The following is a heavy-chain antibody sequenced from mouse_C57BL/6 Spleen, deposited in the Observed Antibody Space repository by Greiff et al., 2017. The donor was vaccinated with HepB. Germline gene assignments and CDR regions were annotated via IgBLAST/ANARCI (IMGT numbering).Heavy chain of an antibody. CDR1: GFSLTSYG. D-gene: IGHD1-1*01. V-gene: IGHV2-2*01. CDR3: ARNGRITTVAPTGYFDV. J-gene: IGHJ1*03. CDR2: IWSGGST. Sequence: QVQLKQSGPGLVQPSQSLSITCTVSGFSLTSYGVHWVRQSPGKGLEWLGVIWSGGSTDYNAAFISRLSISKDNSKSQVFFKMNSLQADDTAIYYCARNGRITTVAPTGYFDVWGTGTTVTVSS.